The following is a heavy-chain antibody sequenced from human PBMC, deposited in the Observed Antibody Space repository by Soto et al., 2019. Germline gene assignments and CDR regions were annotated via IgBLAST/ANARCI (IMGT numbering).Heavy chain of an antibody. CDR3: ARQVGSIVPQGYYYGMDV. CDR2: IKQDGTEK. D-gene: IGHD1-26*01. J-gene: IGHJ6*02. Sequence: GGSLSLSCAAAKFMFSGYCMSWVRQAPGKGLEWVANIKQDGTEKYYVDSVKGRFTISRDNAKNSLYLQMNSLRAEDTAVYYCARQVGSIVPQGYYYGMDVWGQGATVTVSS. CDR1: KFMFSGYC. V-gene: IGHV3-7*03.